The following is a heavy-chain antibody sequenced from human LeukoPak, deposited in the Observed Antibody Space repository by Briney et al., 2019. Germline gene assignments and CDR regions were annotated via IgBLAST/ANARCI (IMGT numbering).Heavy chain of an antibody. CDR1: GFPFSSYA. CDR3: ARGMTDGDY. D-gene: IGHD3-10*01. Sequence: PGGSLRLSCAASGFPFSSYAMHWVRQAPGKGLEWVAVISLDGNNKYYADSVKGRFTLSRDSSKKTLYLQMNSLTTEDTAVYYCARGMTDGDYWGQGTLVTVSS. CDR2: ISLDGNNK. V-gene: IGHV3-30*04. J-gene: IGHJ4*02.